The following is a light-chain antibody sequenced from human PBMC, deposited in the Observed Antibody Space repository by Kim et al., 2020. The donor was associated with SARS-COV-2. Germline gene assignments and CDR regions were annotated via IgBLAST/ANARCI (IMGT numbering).Light chain of an antibody. Sequence: SAAVGERVIITCQASQDISNYLNWFQQKPGKAPKLLIYDASNLEVGVPSRFSGRGSGTDFTFTISSLQPEDVAVYYCQQYDDLPTFGQGTRLEIK. V-gene: IGKV1-33*01. CDR2: DAS. J-gene: IGKJ5*01. CDR3: QQYDDLPT. CDR1: QDISNY.